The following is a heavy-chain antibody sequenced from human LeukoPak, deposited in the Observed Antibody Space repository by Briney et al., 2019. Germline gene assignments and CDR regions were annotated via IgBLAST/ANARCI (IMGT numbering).Heavy chain of an antibody. CDR1: GFTFSSSA. Sequence: PGGSLRLSCAASGFTFSSSAMSWVRQAPGKGLEWVSAISNNGGYTYYADSVQSRFTISRDNSKNTLYLQMNSLRAEDAAVYYCAKRSHDDSSGYXGGNWFDPWGQGTLVTVSS. CDR3: AKRSHDDSSGYXGGNWFDP. V-gene: IGHV3-23*01. D-gene: IGHD3-22*01. CDR2: ISNNGGYT. J-gene: IGHJ5*02.